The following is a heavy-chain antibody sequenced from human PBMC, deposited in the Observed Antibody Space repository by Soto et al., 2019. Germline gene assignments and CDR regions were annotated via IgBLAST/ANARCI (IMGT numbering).Heavy chain of an antibody. CDR2: TIPIFSTT. D-gene: IGHD3-16*01. CDR3: AAAVWRGYSEYYYGMEV. Sequence: QVQLVQSGAEVRKPGSSVTVSCKAFGGTFISYAFSWVRQAPGQGLEWMGGTIPIFSTTHYAQIFQGRVTITADGSTSTAYMELSSLRSEDTAVHYCAAAVWRGYSEYYYGMEVWGLGTTVTVSS. V-gene: IGHV1-69*01. J-gene: IGHJ6*02. CDR1: GGTFISYA.